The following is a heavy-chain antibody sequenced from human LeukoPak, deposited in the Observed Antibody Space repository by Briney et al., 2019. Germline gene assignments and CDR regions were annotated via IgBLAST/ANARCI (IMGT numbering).Heavy chain of an antibody. Sequence: GASVKVSCMASGYTFSSYDINWVRQASGQGLEWMGWMNPNSGNTDYAQKFQGRVTFTRDTSITTAYMELSSLGSEDTAVYYCARAPLRNLLLNYDYVFDYWGQGTLVTVSS. CDR2: MNPNSGNT. CDR1: GYTFSSYD. V-gene: IGHV1-8*03. CDR3: ARAPLRNLLLNYDYVFDY. J-gene: IGHJ4*02. D-gene: IGHD3-16*01.